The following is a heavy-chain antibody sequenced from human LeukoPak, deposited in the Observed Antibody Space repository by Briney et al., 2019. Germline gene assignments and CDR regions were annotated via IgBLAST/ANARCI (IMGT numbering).Heavy chain of an antibody. CDR2: ISSSST. J-gene: IGHJ4*02. CDR3: ARDYGYEIDY. Sequence: GGSLRLSCAASGFTFSSYSMNWVRQGPGKGLEWVSSISSSSTYADSVKGRFTISRDSAENSLYLQMNSLRAEDTAVYYCARDYGYEIDYWGQGTLVTVSS. V-gene: IGHV3-21*01. CDR1: GFTFSSYS. D-gene: IGHD5-24*01.